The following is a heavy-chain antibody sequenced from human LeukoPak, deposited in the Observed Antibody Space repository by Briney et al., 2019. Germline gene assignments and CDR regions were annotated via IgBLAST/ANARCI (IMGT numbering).Heavy chain of an antibody. CDR1: GGTFNNYG. CDR3: ARGGVVPAAIEDNWFDP. Sequence: ASVKVSCKASGGTFNNYGINWVRQAPGQGPEWMGWINPDSGGTNYAQKFQGRVTMSRDTSISTAYMEVSRLRSDDTAVYYCARGGVVPAAIEDNWFDPWGQGTLVTVSS. V-gene: IGHV1-2*02. D-gene: IGHD2-2*02. J-gene: IGHJ5*02. CDR2: INPDSGGT.